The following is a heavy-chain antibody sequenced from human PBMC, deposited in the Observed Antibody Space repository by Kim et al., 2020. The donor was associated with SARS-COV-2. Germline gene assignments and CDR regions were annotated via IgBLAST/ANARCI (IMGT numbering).Heavy chain of an antibody. J-gene: IGHJ6*02. CDR2: ISGSGGST. V-gene: IGHV3-23*01. CDR3: AKEGRGYSYGRSDYGMDV. Sequence: GGSLRLSCAASGFTFSSYAMSWVRQAPGKGLEWVSAISGSGGSTYYADSVKGRFTISRDNSKNTLYLQMNSLRAEDTAVYYCAKEGRGYSYGRSDYGMDVWGQGTTVTVSS. D-gene: IGHD5-18*01. CDR1: GFTFSSYA.